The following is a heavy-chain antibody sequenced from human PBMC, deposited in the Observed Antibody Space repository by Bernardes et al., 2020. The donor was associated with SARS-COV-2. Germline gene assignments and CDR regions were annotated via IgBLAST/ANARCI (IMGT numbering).Heavy chain of an antibody. V-gene: IGHV3-30*18. Sequence: GGSLRLSRAASGFTFSSYGMHWVRQAPGKGLEWVAVISYDGSNKYYADSVKGRFTISRDNSKNTLYLQMNSLRAEDTAVYYCAKSEGSYCSGGSCYLAAFDYWGQGTLVTVSS. CDR2: ISYDGSNK. J-gene: IGHJ4*02. CDR1: GFTFSSYG. D-gene: IGHD2-15*01. CDR3: AKSEGSYCSGGSCYLAAFDY.